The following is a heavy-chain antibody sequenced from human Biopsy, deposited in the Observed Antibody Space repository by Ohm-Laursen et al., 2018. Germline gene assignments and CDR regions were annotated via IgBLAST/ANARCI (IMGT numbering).Heavy chain of an antibody. J-gene: IGHJ4*02. V-gene: IGHV4-59*01. CDR2: IYYSGST. CDR1: GGSIGSFF. CDR3: ARVGAGAPSIDYFDY. Sequence: TRSLTCTVSGGSIGSFFWSWIRQPPGKGLEWIGYIYYSGSTNYNPSLRSRVTISVDRSKNQFSLELSSVTAADTAVYYCARVGAGAPSIDYFDYWGQGALVTVSS. D-gene: IGHD1-26*01.